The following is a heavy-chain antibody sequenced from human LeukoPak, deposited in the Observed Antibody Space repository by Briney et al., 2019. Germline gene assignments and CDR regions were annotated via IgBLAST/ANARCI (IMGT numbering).Heavy chain of an antibody. D-gene: IGHD3-3*01. CDR1: GFTFSSYS. J-gene: IGHJ5*02. CDR2: ISSSSSYI. V-gene: IGHV3-21*01. Sequence: GGSLRLSCAASGFTFSSYSMNWVRQAPGKGLEWVSSISSSSSYIYYADSVKGRFTISRDNAKNSLYLQMNSLRAEDTAVYYCARDDFWSGYSANWFDPWGQGTLVTVSS. CDR3: ARDDFWSGYSANWFDP.